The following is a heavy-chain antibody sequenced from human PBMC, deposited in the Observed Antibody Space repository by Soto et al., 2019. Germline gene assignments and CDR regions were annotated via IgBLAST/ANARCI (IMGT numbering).Heavy chain of an antibody. CDR2: IYWDDSK. D-gene: IGHD3-16*01. CDR3: AHKGGGDRILDF. CDR1: GFSLSTNGVG. Sequence: QITLKESGPTLVKPTQTLTLTCTFSGFSLSTNGVGVGWIRQPPGKALEWLALIYWDDSKEYSPSLRSRPTNPKDTPKNQVVLTMTHMDPVDTDTYYCAHKGGGDRILDFWGQGTLVTVSS. V-gene: IGHV2-5*02. J-gene: IGHJ4*02.